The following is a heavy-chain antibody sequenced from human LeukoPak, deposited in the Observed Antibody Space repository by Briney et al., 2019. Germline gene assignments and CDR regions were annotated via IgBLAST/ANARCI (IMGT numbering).Heavy chain of an antibody. Sequence: PSQPLSLTCTVSGGSISSGSYYWSWIRQPAGKGLEWIGRIYTSGSTNYNPSLKSRVTMSVDTSKNQFSLKLSSVTAADTAVYYCARLGSSSWYETKSYFDYWGQGTLVTVSS. CDR1: GGSISSGSYY. V-gene: IGHV4-61*02. D-gene: IGHD6-13*01. J-gene: IGHJ4*02. CDR3: ARLGSSSWYETKSYFDY. CDR2: IYTSGST.